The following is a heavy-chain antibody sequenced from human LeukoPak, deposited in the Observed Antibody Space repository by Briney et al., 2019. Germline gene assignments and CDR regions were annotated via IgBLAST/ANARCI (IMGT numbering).Heavy chain of an antibody. J-gene: IGHJ4*02. D-gene: IGHD3-3*01. CDR3: ARVSYDFWSGYYTDY. CDR1: GFTFSSYS. CDR2: ISSSSSYI. V-gene: IGHV3-21*01. Sequence: GGSLRLSCAASGFTFSSYSMNWVRQAPGKGLEWVSSISSSSSYIYYADSVKGRFTISGDNAKNSLYLQMNSLRAEDTAVYYCARVSYDFWSGYYTDYWGQGTLVTVSS.